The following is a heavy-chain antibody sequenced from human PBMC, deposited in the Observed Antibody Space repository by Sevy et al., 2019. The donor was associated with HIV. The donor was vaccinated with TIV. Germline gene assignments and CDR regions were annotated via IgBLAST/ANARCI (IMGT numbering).Heavy chain of an antibody. Sequence: GGSLRLSCAASGVTVSSDSITWVRQTPGRGLEWVSLIYADGSGGITYYADSVKGRFTISRDNSKNTVYLQVNSLRPEDTAIYYCARARRVHQLFCGMDVWGQGTTVTVSS. CDR2: IYADGSGGIT. CDR3: ARARRVHQLFCGMDV. J-gene: IGHJ6*02. V-gene: IGHV3-53*01. CDR1: GVTVSSDS. D-gene: IGHD6-19*01.